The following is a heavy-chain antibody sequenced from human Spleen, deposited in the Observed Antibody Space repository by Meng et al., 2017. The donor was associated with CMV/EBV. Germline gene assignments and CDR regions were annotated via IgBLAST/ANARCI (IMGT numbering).Heavy chain of an antibody. Sequence: SVKVSCKASGGTFSSYAINWVRQAPGQGLEWVGGITPMFDIRKYAQKLQGRVTTSADKSTRTAYMELSSLRSEDTAVYYCARVSYTGRYYFDYWGQGTLVTVSS. CDR3: ARVSYTGRYYFDY. D-gene: IGHD1-1*01. V-gene: IGHV1-69*10. CDR1: GGTFSSYA. CDR2: ITPMFDIR. J-gene: IGHJ4*02.